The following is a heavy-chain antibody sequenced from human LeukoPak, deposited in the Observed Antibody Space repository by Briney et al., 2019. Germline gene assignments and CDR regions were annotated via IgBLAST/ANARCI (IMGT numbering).Heavy chain of an antibody. J-gene: IGHJ5*02. CDR3: ARELRFLEWATKP. CDR1: GGSISSGSYY. Sequence: SETLSLTCTVSGGSISSGSYYSGWIRQPAGKGLEWIGRIYTSGSTNYNPSLKSRVTVSVDTSKNQFSLKLSSVTAADTAVYYCARELRFLEWATKPWGQGTLVTVSS. V-gene: IGHV4-61*02. D-gene: IGHD3-3*01. CDR2: IYTSGST.